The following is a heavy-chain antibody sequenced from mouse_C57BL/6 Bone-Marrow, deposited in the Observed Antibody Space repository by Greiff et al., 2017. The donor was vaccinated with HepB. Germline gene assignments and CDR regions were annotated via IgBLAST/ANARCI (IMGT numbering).Heavy chain of an antibody. CDR2: IYPRSGNT. CDR3: ANYYCSSYVGYYFDY. D-gene: IGHD1-1*01. Sequence: QVQLQQSGAELARPGASVKLSCKASGYTFTSYGISWVKQRTGQGLEWIGEIYPRSGNTYYNEKFKGKATLTADKSSRTAYMELRSLTSEDSAVYFCANYYCSSYVGYYFDYWGQGTTLTVSS. J-gene: IGHJ2*01. V-gene: IGHV1-81*01. CDR1: GYTFTSYG.